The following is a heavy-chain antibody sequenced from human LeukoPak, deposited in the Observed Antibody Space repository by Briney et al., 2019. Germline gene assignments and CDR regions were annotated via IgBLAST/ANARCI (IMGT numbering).Heavy chain of an antibody. CDR2: INHSGST. CDR1: GGSFIGYY. Sequence: SETLSLTCAVYGGSFIGYYWSWIRQPPGKGLEWIGEINHSGSTNYNPSLKSRVTISVDTSKNQFSLKLSSVTAADTAVYYCARADIVVVPAAERESYYYYYGMDVWGQGTTVTVSS. D-gene: IGHD2-2*01. J-gene: IGHJ6*02. V-gene: IGHV4-34*01. CDR3: ARADIVVVPAAERESYYYYYGMDV.